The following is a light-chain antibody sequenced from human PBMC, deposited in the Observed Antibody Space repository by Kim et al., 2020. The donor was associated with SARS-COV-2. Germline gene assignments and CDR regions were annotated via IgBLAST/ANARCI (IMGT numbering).Light chain of an antibody. CDR2: KAS. CDR1: QSITTW. V-gene: IGKV1-5*03. CDR3: QQYNSYPYT. Sequence: DIQMTQSPSTLSASVGDRVTITCRASQSITTWLAWYQQKPGKAPKLLIYKASSLEIGVPSRFSGSGSGTEFTLTISSLQPDDSSTYHCQQYNSYPYTFGQGTKLEI. J-gene: IGKJ2*01.